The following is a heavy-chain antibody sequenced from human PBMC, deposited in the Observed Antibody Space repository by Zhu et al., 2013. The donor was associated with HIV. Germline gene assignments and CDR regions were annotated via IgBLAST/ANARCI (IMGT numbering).Heavy chain of an antibody. CDR3: ARSPRVTIFGVVIRGNWFDP. D-gene: IGHD3-3*01. V-gene: IGHV1-3*01. CDR2: INAGNGNT. J-gene: IGHJ5*02. CDR1: GYTFTSYA. Sequence: QVQLVQSGAEVKKPGASVKVSCKASGYTFTSYAMHWVRQAPGQRLEWMGWINAGNGNTKYSQKFQGRVTITRDTSASTAYMELSSLRSEDTAVYYCARSPRVTIFGVVIRGNWFDPWGQGTLVTVSS.